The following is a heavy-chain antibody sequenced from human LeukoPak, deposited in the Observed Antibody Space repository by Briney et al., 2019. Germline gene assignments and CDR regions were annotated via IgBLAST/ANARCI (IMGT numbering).Heavy chain of an antibody. D-gene: IGHD3-22*01. CDR3: ARDSAPYYYDSGGALDY. J-gene: IGHJ4*02. CDR2: IIPIFGTA. Sequence: SVKVSCKASGGTFSSYAISWVRQAPGQGLEWMGRIIPIFGTANYAQKFQGRVTITTDESTSTAYMELSSLRSEGTAVYYCARDSAPYYYDSGGALDYWGQGTLVTVSS. CDR1: GGTFSSYA. V-gene: IGHV1-69*05.